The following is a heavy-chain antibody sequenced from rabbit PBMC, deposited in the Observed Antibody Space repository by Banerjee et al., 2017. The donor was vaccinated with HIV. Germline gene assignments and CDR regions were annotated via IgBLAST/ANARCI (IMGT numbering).Heavy chain of an antibody. D-gene: IGHD4-1*01. CDR2: IYTGSSGST. V-gene: IGHV1S45*01. CDR1: GFSFSSDYW. J-gene: IGHJ4*01. CDR3: ARDLAGVIGWNFGL. Sequence: QEQLEESGGDLVKPEGSLTLTCTASGFSFSSDYWICWVRQAPGKGLEWIACIYTGSSGSTYYASWAKGRFTISKTSSTTVTLQLNSLTAADTATYFCARDLAGVIGWNFGLWGPGTLVTVS.